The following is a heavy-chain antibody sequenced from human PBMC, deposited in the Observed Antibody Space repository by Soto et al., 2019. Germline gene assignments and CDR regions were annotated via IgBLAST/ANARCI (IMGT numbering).Heavy chain of an antibody. CDR2: IYYSGST. V-gene: IGHV4-31*03. Sequence: SETLSLTCTVSGGSISSGGYYWSWIRQHPGKGLEWIGYIYYSGSTYYNPSLKSRVTISVDTSKNQFSLKLSSVTAADTAVYYCARGPLAPVTSFDYWGQRTLVTVSS. J-gene: IGHJ4*02. D-gene: IGHD4-17*01. CDR1: GGSISSGGYY. CDR3: ARGPLAPVTSFDY.